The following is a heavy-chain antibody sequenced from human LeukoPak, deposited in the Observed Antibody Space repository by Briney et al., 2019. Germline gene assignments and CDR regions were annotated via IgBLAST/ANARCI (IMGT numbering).Heavy chain of an antibody. Sequence: PADTLSLTCTAGGGSISRYYWWWLRQPPAKGLEGIGYTYTSGSTNYNPSLKRRVTISVDTSKNQFSLKLSSLTAADTAVYYCARVKEGSWYYYYMDVWGKGATVTVSS. CDR1: GGSISRYY. CDR3: ARVKEGSWYYYYMDV. V-gene: IGHV4-4*09. D-gene: IGHD2-15*01. CDR2: TYTSGST. J-gene: IGHJ6*03.